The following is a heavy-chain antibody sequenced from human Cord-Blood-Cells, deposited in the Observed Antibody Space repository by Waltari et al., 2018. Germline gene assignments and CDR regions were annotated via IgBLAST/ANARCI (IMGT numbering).Heavy chain of an antibody. CDR2: INHSGST. CDR3: AREDYYYGMDV. Sequence: QVQLQQWGAGLLKPSETLSLTCAVYGGCFSGYYWSWIRQPPGKGLEWIGEINHSGSTNYNPSLKSRVTISVDTSKNQFSLKLSSVTAADTAVYYCAREDYYYGMDVWGQGTTVTVSS. J-gene: IGHJ6*02. V-gene: IGHV4-34*01. CDR1: GGCFSGYY.